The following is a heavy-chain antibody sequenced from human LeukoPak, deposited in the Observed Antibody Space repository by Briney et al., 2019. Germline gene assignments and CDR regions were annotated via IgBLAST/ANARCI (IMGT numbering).Heavy chain of an antibody. V-gene: IGHV1-8*03. CDR2: MNPNSGNT. Sequence: ASVKVSCKASGYTFTSYDINWVRQATGQGLEWMGWMNPNSGNTGYAQKFQGRVTITRNTSISTAYMELSSLRSEDTAVYYCATFLAAAGTLDYWGQGTLVTVSS. J-gene: IGHJ4*02. CDR1: GYTFTSYD. CDR3: ATFLAAAGTLDY. D-gene: IGHD6-13*01.